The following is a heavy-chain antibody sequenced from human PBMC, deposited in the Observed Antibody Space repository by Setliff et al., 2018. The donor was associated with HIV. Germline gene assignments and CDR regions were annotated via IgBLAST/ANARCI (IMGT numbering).Heavy chain of an antibody. Sequence: ASVKVSCKASGGTFSSYSITWVRQAPGQGLEWMGGIIPIFNTANYAQKFQGRVTITADESTSTAYMELSSHGSEDTAVYYCARGSGGYCSGGSCYFGFGLALWGQGTTVTVSS. D-gene: IGHD2-15*01. J-gene: IGHJ6*02. V-gene: IGHV1-69*13. CDR1: GGTFSSYS. CDR2: IIPIFNTA. CDR3: ARGSGGYCSGGSCYFGFGLAL.